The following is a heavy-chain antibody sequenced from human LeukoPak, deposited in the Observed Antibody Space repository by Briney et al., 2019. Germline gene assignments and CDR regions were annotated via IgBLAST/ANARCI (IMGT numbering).Heavy chain of an antibody. CDR1: GYTFTSYY. Sequence: ASVKLSCTASGYTFTSYYMHWVRQAPGQGLEWMGKINPSGGNTNYAQYLKGRVTMSSDKSKSTVYMELSSLRSEDTAVYYWARVGPPGVAARPILGVGAFDIWGQGTMVTVSS. V-gene: IGHV1-46*04. CDR3: ARVGPPGVAARPILGVGAFDI. CDR2: INPSGGNT. D-gene: IGHD6-6*01. J-gene: IGHJ3*02.